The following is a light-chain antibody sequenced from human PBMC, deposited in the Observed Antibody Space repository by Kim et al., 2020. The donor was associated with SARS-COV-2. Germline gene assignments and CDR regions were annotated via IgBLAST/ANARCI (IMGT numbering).Light chain of an antibody. CDR3: NSRDSSGNHVV. V-gene: IGLV3-19*01. CDR2: GKN. CDR1: SLRSSY. Sequence: AFGLAVGRTRKGDSLRSSYASAYQQNPGQAPVLVIYGKNNRPSGIPDRFSGSSSGNTASLTITGAQAEDEADYYCNSRDSSGNHVVFGGGTQLTVL. J-gene: IGLJ2*01.